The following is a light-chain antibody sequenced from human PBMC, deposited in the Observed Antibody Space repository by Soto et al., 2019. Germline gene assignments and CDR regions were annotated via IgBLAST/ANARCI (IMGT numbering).Light chain of an antibody. CDR2: DVS. Sequence: QSVLAQPASVSGSPGQSITISCTGSSSDVGGNKYVSWYQQYPGKAPKLMICDVSNRPSGVSNRFSGSKSGNTASLTTSGLQAEDEADYYCSAFTGTTYGFGTGTKVTVL. CDR3: SAFTGTTYG. J-gene: IGLJ1*01. CDR1: SSDVGGNKY. V-gene: IGLV2-14*01.